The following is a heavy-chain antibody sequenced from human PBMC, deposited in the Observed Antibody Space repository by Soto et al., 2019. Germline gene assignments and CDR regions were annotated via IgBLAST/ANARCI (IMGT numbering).Heavy chain of an antibody. V-gene: IGHV1-3*01. J-gene: IGHJ6*04. Sequence: QVQLVQSGAEVKKPWASVKVSCKASGYTFTSYAMHWVRQAPGQRLAWMGWINAGNGNTKYSQKVQGRVTITRDTSASTAYMELSSLRSEDTAVYYCARDLGYCSSTSCPYCYDGMDVWGKGPTVTVSS. CDR3: ARDLGYCSSTSCPYCYDGMDV. CDR2: INAGNGNT. D-gene: IGHD2-2*01. CDR1: GYTFTSYA.